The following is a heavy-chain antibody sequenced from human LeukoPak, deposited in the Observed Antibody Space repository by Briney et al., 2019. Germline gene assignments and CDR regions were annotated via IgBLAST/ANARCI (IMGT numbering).Heavy chain of an antibody. CDR2: IYYSGST. J-gene: IGHJ2*01. CDR3: ARIHDYGYWYFDL. D-gene: IGHD4-17*01. V-gene: IGHV4-59*01. CDR1: DGSISSYY. Sequence: SETLSLTCTVSDGSISSYYWSWIRQPPGKGLEWIGYIYYSGSTNYNPSLKSRVTVSVDTSKNQFSLKLSSVTAADTAVYYCARIHDYGYWYFDLWGRGTLVTVSS.